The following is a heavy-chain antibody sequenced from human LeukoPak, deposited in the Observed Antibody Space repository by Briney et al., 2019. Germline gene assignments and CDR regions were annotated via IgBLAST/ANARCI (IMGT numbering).Heavy chain of an antibody. Sequence: PSETLSLTCAVYGGSFSGYYWSWIRQPPGKGLEWIGEINHSGSTNYNPSLKSRVTISVDTSKNQFSLKLSSVTAADTAVYYCARGPVVRVVRGVIINYWGQGTLVTVSS. CDR3: ARGPVVRVVRGVIINY. D-gene: IGHD3-10*01. V-gene: IGHV4-34*01. CDR1: GGSFSGYY. CDR2: INHSGST. J-gene: IGHJ4*02.